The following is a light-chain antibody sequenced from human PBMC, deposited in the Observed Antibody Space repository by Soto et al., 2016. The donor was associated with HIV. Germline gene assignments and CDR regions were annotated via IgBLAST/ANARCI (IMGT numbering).Light chain of an antibody. V-gene: IGLV3-19*01. CDR3: NALDTSGDHV. CDR2: GKN. Sequence: SSELTQDPAVSVALGQTVRITCQGDSLRSYYGNWYRQGPGQAPVIVMYGKNNRPSGIPDRFSGSYSGNTASLTITGAQAEDEGDYYCNALDTSGDHVFGTGTKVTVL. CDR1: SLRSYY. J-gene: IGLJ1*01.